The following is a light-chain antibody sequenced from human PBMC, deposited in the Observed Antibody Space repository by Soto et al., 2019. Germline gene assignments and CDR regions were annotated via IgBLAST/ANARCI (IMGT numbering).Light chain of an antibody. V-gene: IGKV3-20*01. CDR2: AAS. Sequence: EIVLTQSPGTLSLSPGERATLSCRASQSISITSLAWYQQKPGQAPRLLIYAASSRATGIPDRFSGSGSGTDFTLTISRLEPEDFAVYYCQQYDDSVFTFGPGTKVDI. CDR1: QSISITS. CDR3: QQYDDSVFT. J-gene: IGKJ3*01.